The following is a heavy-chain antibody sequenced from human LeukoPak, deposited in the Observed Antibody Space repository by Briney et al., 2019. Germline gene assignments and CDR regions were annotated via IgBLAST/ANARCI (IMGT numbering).Heavy chain of an antibody. CDR3: ARIGTTVTSLRY. CDR2: IDWDDDK. D-gene: IGHD4-17*01. V-gene: IGHV2-70*11. CDR1: GFSPSTSGMC. J-gene: IGHJ4*02. Sequence: SGPALVKPTQTLTLTCTFSGFSPSTSGMCVSWIRQPPGKALEWLARIDWDDDKYYSTSMKTRLTISKDTSKNQVVLTMTNMDPVDTATYYCARIGTTVTSLRYWGQGSLVTVSS.